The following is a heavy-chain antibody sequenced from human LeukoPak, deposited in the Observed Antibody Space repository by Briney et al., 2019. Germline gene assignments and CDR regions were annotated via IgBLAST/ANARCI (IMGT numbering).Heavy chain of an antibody. CDR1: GGTFSSYA. CDR2: IIPIFGTA. Sequence: EASVKVSCKASGGTFSSYAISWVRQAPGQGLEWMGGIIPIFGTANYAQKFQGRATITADESTSTAYMELSSLRSEDTAVYYCARAHTVVSQGPFDYWGQGTLVTVSS. J-gene: IGHJ4*02. V-gene: IGHV1-69*13. CDR3: ARAHTVVSQGPFDY. D-gene: IGHD4-23*01.